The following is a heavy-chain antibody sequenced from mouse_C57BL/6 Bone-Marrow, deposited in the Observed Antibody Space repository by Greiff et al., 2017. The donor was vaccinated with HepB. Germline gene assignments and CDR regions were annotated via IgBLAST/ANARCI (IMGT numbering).Heavy chain of an antibody. D-gene: IGHD1-1*01. V-gene: IGHV1-63*01. CDR1: GYTFTNYW. CDR2: IYPGGGYT. J-gene: IGHJ1*03. CDR3: ARGDYYGSSLYWYFDV. Sequence: VKLVESGAELVRPGTSVKMSCKASGYTFTNYWIGWAKQRPGHGLEWIGDIYPGGGYTNYNEKFKGKATLTADKSSSTAYMQFSSLTSEDSAIYYCARGDYYGSSLYWYFDVWGTGTTVTVSS.